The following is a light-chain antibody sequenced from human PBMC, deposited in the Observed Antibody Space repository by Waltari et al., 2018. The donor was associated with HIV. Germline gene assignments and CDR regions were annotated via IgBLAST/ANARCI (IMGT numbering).Light chain of an antibody. J-gene: IGKJ4*01. CDR3: LQYDDLPLT. CDR1: QHIATN. Sequence: DIQITQSPSSLFASVGDKVTLTCQASQHIATNLNWFQQKPGKAPKLLIYDVSKLETGVPSRFTGGGSGATFTFTITSLRPEDIATYYCLQYDDLPLTFGGGTKVELK. CDR2: DVS. V-gene: IGKV1-33*01.